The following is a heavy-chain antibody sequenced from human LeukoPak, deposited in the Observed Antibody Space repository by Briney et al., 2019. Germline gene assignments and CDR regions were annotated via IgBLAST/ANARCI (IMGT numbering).Heavy chain of an antibody. CDR1: GYSENFYG. Sequence: ASVKVSCKTSGYSENFYGITWVRQVAGQGLEWMGWISAYNGNTNYAQKLQGRVTMTTDTSTSTAYMELRSLRSDDTAVYYCARGDGDPDYWGQGTLVTVSS. V-gene: IGHV1-18*01. D-gene: IGHD4-17*01. CDR2: ISAYNGNT. CDR3: ARGDGDPDY. J-gene: IGHJ4*02.